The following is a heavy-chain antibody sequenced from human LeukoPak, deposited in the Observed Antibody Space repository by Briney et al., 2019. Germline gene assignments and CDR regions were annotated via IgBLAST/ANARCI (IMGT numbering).Heavy chain of an antibody. J-gene: IGHJ6*03. CDR3: ARGHSSGWDHYYYYMDV. Sequence: PGRSLRLSCAASGFTFSSYAMHWVRQAPGKGLEWVAVISYDGSNKYYADSVKGRFTISRDNSKNTLYLQMNSLRAEDAAVYYCARGHSSGWDHYYYYMDVWGKGTTVTVSS. D-gene: IGHD6-19*01. CDR1: GFTFSSYA. CDR2: ISYDGSNK. V-gene: IGHV3-30*04.